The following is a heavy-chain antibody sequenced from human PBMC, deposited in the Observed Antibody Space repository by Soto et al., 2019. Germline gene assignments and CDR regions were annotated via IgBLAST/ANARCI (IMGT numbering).Heavy chain of an antibody. CDR2: ISSSSSYI. D-gene: IGHD1-26*01. Sequence: EVQLVESGGGLVKPGGSLRLSCAASGFTFSSYSMNWVRQAPGKGLEWVSSISSSSSYIYYADSVKGRFTIARDNAKNSLYLQMNRLRADDTDVYYCARERVIVGATTHYYYGMDVWGQGTTVTVSS. J-gene: IGHJ6*02. CDR1: GFTFSSYS. CDR3: ARERVIVGATTHYYYGMDV. V-gene: IGHV3-21*01.